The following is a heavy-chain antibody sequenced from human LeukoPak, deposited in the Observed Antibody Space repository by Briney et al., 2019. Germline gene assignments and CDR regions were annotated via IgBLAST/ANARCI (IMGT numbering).Heavy chain of an antibody. J-gene: IGHJ6*02. CDR2: ISYDGSNK. V-gene: IGHV3-30*04. Sequence: GRSLRLSCAASGFTFSSYAMHWVRQAPGKGLEWVAFISYDGSNKYYADSVKGRFTISRDNSKNTLYLQMNSLRAEDAAVYYCASAPAARYFAWLSYSYYHYGMDVWGQGTTVTVSS. D-gene: IGHD3-9*01. CDR3: ASAPAARYFAWLSYSYYHYGMDV. CDR1: GFTFSSYA.